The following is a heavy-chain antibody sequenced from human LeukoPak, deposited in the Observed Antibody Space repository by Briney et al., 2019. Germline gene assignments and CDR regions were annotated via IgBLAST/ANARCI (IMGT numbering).Heavy chain of an antibody. D-gene: IGHD3-3*01. J-gene: IGHJ4*02. V-gene: IGHV4-34*01. Sequence: SETLSLTCAVYGGSFSGYYWSWIRQPPGKGLEWIGEINYSGSTNYNPSLKGRVTISVDTSKNQFSLKLSSVTAADTAVYYCAREKRDFWSGYYVIDYWGQGTLVTVSS. CDR2: INYSGST. CDR1: GGSFSGYY. CDR3: AREKRDFWSGYYVIDY.